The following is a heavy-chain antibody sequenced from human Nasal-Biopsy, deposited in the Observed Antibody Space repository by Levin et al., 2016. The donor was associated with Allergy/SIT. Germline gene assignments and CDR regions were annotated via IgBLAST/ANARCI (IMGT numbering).Heavy chain of an antibody. CDR2: IEPSGGST. J-gene: IGHJ4*02. CDR1: GYMFVAYG. D-gene: IGHD5-12*01. V-gene: IGHV1-46*01. Sequence: ASVKVSCKASGYMFVAYGITWMRQAPGQGLEWMGMIEPSGGSTAYSEKFRGRLTLTRDTSTSTVYMEVSSLGSDDTALYYCARFFQQWLAFDHWGQGTLITVSS. CDR3: ARFFQQWLAFDH.